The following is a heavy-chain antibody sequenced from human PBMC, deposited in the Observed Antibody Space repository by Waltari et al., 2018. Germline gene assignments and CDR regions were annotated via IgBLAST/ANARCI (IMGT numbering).Heavy chain of an antibody. D-gene: IGHD2-2*03. CDR2: IYYSGST. J-gene: IGHJ4*02. V-gene: IGHV4-59*01. Sequence: QVQLQESGPGLVKPSETLSLTCTVSGGSISSYYWRWIRQPPGKGLEWIGYIYYSGSTNYNPSLKSRVTISVDTSKNQFSLKLSSVTAADTAVYYCASGSYTHFDYWGQGTLVTVSS. CDR1: GGSISSYY. CDR3: ASGSYTHFDY.